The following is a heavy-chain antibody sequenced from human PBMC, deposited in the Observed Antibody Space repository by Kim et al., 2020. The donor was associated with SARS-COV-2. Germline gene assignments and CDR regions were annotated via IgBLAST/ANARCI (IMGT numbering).Heavy chain of an antibody. Sequence: ASVKVSCKASGYTFTSYYMHWVRQAPGQGLEWMGIINPSGGSTSYAQKFQGRVTMTRDTSTSTVYMELSSLRSEDTAVYYCARDRPLRRIAAAGDYWGQGTLVTVSS. CDR1: GYTFTSYY. V-gene: IGHV1-46*01. D-gene: IGHD6-13*01. CDR2: INPSGGST. CDR3: ARDRPLRRIAAAGDY. J-gene: IGHJ4*02.